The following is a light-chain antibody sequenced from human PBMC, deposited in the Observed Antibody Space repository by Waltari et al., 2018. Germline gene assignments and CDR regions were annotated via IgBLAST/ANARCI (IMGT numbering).Light chain of an antibody. CDR3: QQYDSYWT. CDR1: QSISSW. J-gene: IGKJ1*01. V-gene: IGKV1-5*03. Sequence: DIQMTQSPSTLSASVGDRVPITCRASQSISSWLAWYQQKPGKAPNLLIYKASTLQTGVPSRFSGSGSGTEYTLTISNLQPDDFATYYCQQYDSYWTFGQGTKVEIK. CDR2: KAS.